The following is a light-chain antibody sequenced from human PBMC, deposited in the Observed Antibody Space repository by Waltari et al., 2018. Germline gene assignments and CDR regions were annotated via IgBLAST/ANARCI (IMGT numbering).Light chain of an antibody. CDR1: SSDVVRYTY. CDR3: SSYTTSSTLV. J-gene: IGLJ3*02. CDR2: DVT. Sequence: QSALTQPASVSGSPGQSIPISCTGTSSDVVRYTYVSWYQQHPGRAPKLMIYDVTNRPSGVSNRFAGSKSGNTASLTISGLQAEDEADYYCSSYTTSSTLVFGGGTKLTVL. V-gene: IGLV2-14*03.